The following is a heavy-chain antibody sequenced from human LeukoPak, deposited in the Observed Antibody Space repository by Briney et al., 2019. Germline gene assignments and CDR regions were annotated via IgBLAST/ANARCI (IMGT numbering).Heavy chain of an antibody. CDR3: AREEAVAGLDY. J-gene: IGHJ4*02. D-gene: IGHD6-19*01. V-gene: IGHV3-48*03. Sequence: GGSLRLSCAASGFTFGSYEMNWVRQAPGKGLEWVSYISSSGSTIYYADSVKGRFTISRDNAKNSVYLQMNSLRAEDTAVYYCAREEAVAGLDYWGQGTLVTVSS. CDR1: GFTFGSYE. CDR2: ISSSGSTI.